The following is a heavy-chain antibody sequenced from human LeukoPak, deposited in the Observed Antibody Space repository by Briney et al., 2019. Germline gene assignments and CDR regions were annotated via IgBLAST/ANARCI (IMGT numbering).Heavy chain of an antibody. J-gene: IGHJ6*02. CDR3: ARGERQQLVAGYYYYYGMDV. Sequence: EASVNVSCKASGYTFTGYYMHWVRQAPGQGLEWVGWINPNSGGTNYAQKFQGWVTMTRDTSISTAYMELSRLRSDDTAVYYCARGERQQLVAGYYYYYGMDVWGQGTTVTVSS. D-gene: IGHD6-13*01. CDR2: INPNSGGT. V-gene: IGHV1-2*04. CDR1: GYTFTGYY.